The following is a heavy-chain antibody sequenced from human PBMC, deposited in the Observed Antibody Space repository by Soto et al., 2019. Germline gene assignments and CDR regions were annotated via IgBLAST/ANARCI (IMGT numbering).Heavy chain of an antibody. CDR2: IFHSGNT. CDR3: ARSYDTGASSGGDGFDI. Sequence: QVQLEESGPRLVKPSGTLSLTCDVSGGSITTNKWWSLVRQTPGKGLEWLAEIFHSGNTNFNPSLQSRVTTSVDKSKKQFSLNLTSVTAADTAVYSCARSYDTGASSGGDGFDIWGQGTMVTVSS. D-gene: IGHD3-16*01. V-gene: IGHV4-4*02. CDR1: GGSITTNKW. J-gene: IGHJ3*02.